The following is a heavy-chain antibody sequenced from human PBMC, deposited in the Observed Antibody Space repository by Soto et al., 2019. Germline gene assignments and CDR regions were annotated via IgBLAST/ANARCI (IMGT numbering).Heavy chain of an antibody. CDR1: GGSIFSSDYF. CDR2: MSYSGST. Sequence: PSETLSLTCNVSGGSIFSSDYFWGWIRQAPGKGLDWIGSMSYSGSTLHNPALRSRVTISVDTPKSQFSLKLSSVTATDTAVYYCTRLAVVPNSGYVGFDHWGQGTRVTVSS. D-gene: IGHD2-21*01. CDR3: TRLAVVPNSGYVGFDH. J-gene: IGHJ4*02. V-gene: IGHV4-39*01.